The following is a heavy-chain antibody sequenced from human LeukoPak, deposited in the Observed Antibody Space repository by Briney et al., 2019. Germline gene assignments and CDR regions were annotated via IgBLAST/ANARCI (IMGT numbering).Heavy chain of an antibody. CDR3: ASCDYGDYENPIDY. CDR1: GFTFSSYA. D-gene: IGHD4-17*01. V-gene: IGHV3-23*01. J-gene: IGHJ4*02. CDR2: ISGSGGST. Sequence: GGSLRLSCAASGFTFSSYAMSWVRQAPGKGLEWVSAISGSGGSTYYADSVKSRFTISRDNSKNTLYLQMNSLRAEDTAVYYCASCDYGDYENPIDYWGQGTLVTVSS.